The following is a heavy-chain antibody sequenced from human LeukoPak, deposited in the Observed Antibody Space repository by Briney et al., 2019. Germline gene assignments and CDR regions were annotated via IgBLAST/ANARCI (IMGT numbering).Heavy chain of an antibody. Sequence: PGGSLRLSCAASGFTFSSYGMHWVRQAPGKGLEWVSGISWNSGSIGYADSVKGRFTISRDNAKNSLYLQMNSLRAEDTALYYCAKEVYGDYAGAFDIWGQGTMVTVSS. CDR1: GFTFSSYG. CDR3: AKEVYGDYAGAFDI. D-gene: IGHD4-17*01. V-gene: IGHV3-9*01. J-gene: IGHJ3*02. CDR2: ISWNSGSI.